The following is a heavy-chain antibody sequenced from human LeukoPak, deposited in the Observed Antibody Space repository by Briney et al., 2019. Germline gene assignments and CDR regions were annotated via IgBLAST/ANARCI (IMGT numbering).Heavy chain of an antibody. Sequence: ASVKVSCKASGYTFTSYAMHWVRQAPGQRLEWMGWINAGNGNTKYSQKFQGRVTITRDTSASTAYMELSSLRSEDTAVYYCATDRKDEDGSGSMVYWGQGTLVTVSS. D-gene: IGHD3-10*01. CDR2: INAGNGNT. V-gene: IGHV1-3*01. J-gene: IGHJ4*02. CDR3: ATDRKDEDGSGSMVY. CDR1: GYTFTSYA.